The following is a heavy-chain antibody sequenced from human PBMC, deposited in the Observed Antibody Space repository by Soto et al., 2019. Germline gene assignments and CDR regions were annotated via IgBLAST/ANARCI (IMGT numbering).Heavy chain of an antibody. D-gene: IGHD3-9*01. V-gene: IGHV3-23*01. CDR2: ISGSGGST. Sequence: GESLKISCAASGFTFSSYAMSWVRQAPGKGLEWVSAISGSGGSTYYADSVKGRFTISRDNSKNTLYLQMNSLRAEDTAVYYCAKSKGILTGYDYWGQGTLVTVSS. CDR3: AKSKGILTGYDY. J-gene: IGHJ4*02. CDR1: GFTFSSYA.